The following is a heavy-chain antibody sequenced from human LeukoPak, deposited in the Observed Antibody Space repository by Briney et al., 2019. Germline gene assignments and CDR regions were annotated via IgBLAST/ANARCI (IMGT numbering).Heavy chain of an antibody. D-gene: IGHD6-13*01. V-gene: IGHV4-30-4*08. J-gene: IGHJ5*02. Sequence: PSETLSLTCTVSGGSISSGDYYWSWIRQPPGKGLEWFGYIYYSVSTYYNPSLKSRVTISVDTSKNHFSLKLGSVTAADTAVYYCANRYIAPAFGWFDPWGQGSLVTDSS. CDR2: IYYSVST. CDR3: ANRYIAPAFGWFDP. CDR1: GGSISSGDYY.